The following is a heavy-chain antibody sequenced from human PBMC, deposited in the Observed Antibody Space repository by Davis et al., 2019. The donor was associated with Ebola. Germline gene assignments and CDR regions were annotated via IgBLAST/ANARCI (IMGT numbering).Heavy chain of an antibody. CDR2: IPGSGESA. CDR1: GFTFSHYW. CDR3: AKGWGTVGS. J-gene: IGHJ5*02. V-gene: IGHV3-23*01. D-gene: IGHD3-16*01. Sequence: GESLKISCATSGFTFSHYWMTWVRQAPGKGLEWVSSIPGSGESALSADSVKGRFTISRDNAKNTLYLQMNSLTAEDTAIYYCAKGWGTVGSWGQGTLVTVSS.